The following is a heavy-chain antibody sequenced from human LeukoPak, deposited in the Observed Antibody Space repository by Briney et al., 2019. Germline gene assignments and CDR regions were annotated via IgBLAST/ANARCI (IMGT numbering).Heavy chain of an antibody. D-gene: IGHD3-10*01. V-gene: IGHV3-7*01. CDR1: GFTFSSYW. Sequence: GGSLRLFCAASGFTFSSYWMSWVRQAPGKGLEWVANIKQDGSEKYYVDSVKGRFTISRDNAKNSLYLQMNSLRAEDTAVYYCARDRRYYGSGDYFDYWGQGTLVTVSS. CDR2: IKQDGSEK. CDR3: ARDRRYYGSGDYFDY. J-gene: IGHJ4*02.